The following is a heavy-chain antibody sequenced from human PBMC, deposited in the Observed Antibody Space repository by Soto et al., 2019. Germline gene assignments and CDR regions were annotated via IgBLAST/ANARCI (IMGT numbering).Heavy chain of an antibody. CDR2: MNPNSGNT. Sequence: ASVKVSCNASGYTFTSYDINWVRQASGQGREWMGWMNPNSGNTGYAQKFQGRVTVTRTTYISTAYMALSSLRSEDTAVYYCARGSYYYEGDAFDIWGQGTMVTVSS. J-gene: IGHJ3*02. D-gene: IGHD3-22*01. V-gene: IGHV1-8*01. CDR1: GYTFTSYD. CDR3: ARGSYYYEGDAFDI.